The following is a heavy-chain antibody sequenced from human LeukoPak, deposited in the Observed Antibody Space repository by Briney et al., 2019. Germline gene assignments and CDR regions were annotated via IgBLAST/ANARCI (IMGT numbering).Heavy chain of an antibody. CDR1: GFTFSDYY. CDR3: TTDGGTAMVEFDY. Sequence: GGSLRLSCAASGFTFSDYYMSWIRQAPGKGLEWVGRIKSKTDGGTTDYAAPVKGRFTISRDDSKNTLYLQMNSLKTEDTAVYYCTTDGGTAMVEFDYWGQGTLVTVSS. CDR2: IKSKTDGGTT. J-gene: IGHJ4*02. V-gene: IGHV3-15*01. D-gene: IGHD5-18*01.